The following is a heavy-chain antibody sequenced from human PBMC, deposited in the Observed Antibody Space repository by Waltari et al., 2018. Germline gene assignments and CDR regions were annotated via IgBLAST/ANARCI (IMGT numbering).Heavy chain of an antibody. V-gene: IGHV4-59*01. D-gene: IGHD3-22*01. CDR1: GGSISSYY. CDR3: ARETYYYDSSGYYSDAFDI. Sequence: QVQLQESGPGLVKPTETLSLTCTVSGGSISSYYWSWLRQPPGKGLEWIGYIYYSGSTNYNPSLKSRVTISVDTSKNQFSLKLSSVTAADTAVYYCARETYYYDSSGYYSDAFDIWGQGTMVTVSS. J-gene: IGHJ3*02. CDR2: IYYSGST.